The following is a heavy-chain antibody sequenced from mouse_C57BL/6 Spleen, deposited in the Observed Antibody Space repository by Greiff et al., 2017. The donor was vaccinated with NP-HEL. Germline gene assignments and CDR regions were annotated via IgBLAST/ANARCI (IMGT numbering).Heavy chain of an antibody. CDR1: GYTFTDYE. CDR3: TIYTIDY. Sequence: VQLQQSGAELVRPGASVTLSCKASGYTFTDYEMHWVKQTPVHGLEWIGAIDPETGGTAYNQKFKGKAILTADTSSSTAYMELRSLTSEDSAVCYWTIYTIDYWGQGTTLTVSS. CDR2: IDPETGGT. V-gene: IGHV1-15*01. J-gene: IGHJ2*01. D-gene: IGHD2-12*01.